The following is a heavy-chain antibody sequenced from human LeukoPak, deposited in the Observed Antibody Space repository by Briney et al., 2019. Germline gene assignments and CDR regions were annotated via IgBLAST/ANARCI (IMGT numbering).Heavy chain of an antibody. Sequence: GGSLRLSCAASGFTFDDYAMHWVRQAPGKGLEWVSGISWNSGSIGYADSVKGRFTISRDNAKNSLYLQMNSLRAEDTAVYYCAKIRGIPTWGQGTLVTVSS. D-gene: IGHD2-15*01. V-gene: IGHV3-9*01. CDR1: GFTFDDYA. CDR3: AKIRGIPT. CDR2: ISWNSGSI. J-gene: IGHJ5*02.